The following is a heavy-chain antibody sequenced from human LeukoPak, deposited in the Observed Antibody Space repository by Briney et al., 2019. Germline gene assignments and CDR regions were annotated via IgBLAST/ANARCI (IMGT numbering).Heavy chain of an antibody. CDR2: IWYDGSNK. CDR1: GFTFSSYG. J-gene: IGHJ4*02. CDR3: ARAGYCSGTACLDY. D-gene: IGHD2-2*01. Sequence: PGRSLKLSCAASGFTFSSYGMHWVRQAPGKGLEWVAVIWYDGSNKYYADSVKGRFTISRDNSKNTLYLQMNSLRVEDTAVYYCARAGYCSGTACLDYWGQGTLVTVSS. V-gene: IGHV3-33*01.